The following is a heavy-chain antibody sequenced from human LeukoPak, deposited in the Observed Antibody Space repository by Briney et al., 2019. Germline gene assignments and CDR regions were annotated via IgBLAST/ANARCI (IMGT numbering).Heavy chain of an antibody. V-gene: IGHV3-23*01. CDR3: ARDPPGDGGVTLDY. Sequence: GGSLRLSCAASGFTFSSYAMSWVRQAPGKGLEWVSAISGSGGSTYYADSVKGRFTISRDNSKNTLYLQMNSLRAEDSAVYYCARDPPGDGGVTLDYWGQGTLVTVSS. D-gene: IGHD2-8*02. J-gene: IGHJ4*02. CDR1: GFTFSSYA. CDR2: ISGSGGST.